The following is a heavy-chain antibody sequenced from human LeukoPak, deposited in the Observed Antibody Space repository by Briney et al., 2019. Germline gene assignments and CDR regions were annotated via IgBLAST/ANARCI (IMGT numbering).Heavy chain of an antibody. J-gene: IGHJ4*02. V-gene: IGHV3-30*02. CDR2: IWYDGSNK. CDR1: GFTFSGFG. CDR3: AKGHRYGDSPDY. D-gene: IGHD4-17*01. Sequence: GGSLGLSCAASGFTFSGFGMHWVRQAPGKGLEWVAVIWYDGSNKYYADSVKGRFTISRDNSKNTLYLQMNSLRAEDTAVYYCAKGHRYGDSPDYWGQGTLVTVSS.